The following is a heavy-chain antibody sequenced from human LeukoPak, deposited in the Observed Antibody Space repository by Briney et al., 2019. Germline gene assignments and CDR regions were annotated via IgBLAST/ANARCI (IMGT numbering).Heavy chain of an antibody. CDR2: INSDGSST. Sequence: GGSLRLSCAASGFTFSSYWMHWVRQVPGKGLVWVSRINSDGSSTSYADSVKGRLTISRDNSKNTLYLQMISLRAEDTAIYYCAKSGGLSGSGRLGVDVWGQETTVTVSS. J-gene: IGHJ6*02. CDR3: AKSGGLSGSGRLGVDV. CDR1: GFTFSSYW. V-gene: IGHV3-74*01. D-gene: IGHD3-10*01.